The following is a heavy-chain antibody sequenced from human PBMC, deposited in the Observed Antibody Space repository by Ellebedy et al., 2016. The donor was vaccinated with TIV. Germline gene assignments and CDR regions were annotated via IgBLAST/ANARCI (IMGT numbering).Heavy chain of an antibody. Sequence: GESLKISCVASRFTFSSYAMCWVRQAPGKGLEWVSTISDSGGNTHFPDSVKGRFTISRDNSRNTVYLQMNNLRAEDTAVYYCARDSGRRRSWDNDYWGQGTLVTVSS. V-gene: IGHV3-23*01. D-gene: IGHD3-10*01. CDR3: ARDSGRRRSWDNDY. J-gene: IGHJ4*02. CDR2: ISDSGGNT. CDR1: RFTFSSYA.